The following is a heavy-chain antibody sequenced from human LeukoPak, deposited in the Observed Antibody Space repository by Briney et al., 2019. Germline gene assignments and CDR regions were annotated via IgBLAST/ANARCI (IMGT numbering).Heavy chain of an antibody. V-gene: IGHV3-23*01. CDR3: ARVSGSYYLGLDY. CDR1: GFTFSSYA. D-gene: IGHD1-26*01. CDR2: ISGSGGST. Sequence: GGSLRLSCAASGFTFSSYAMSWVRQAPGKGLEWVSAISGSGGSTYYADSVKGRFTISRDNAKNSLYLQMNSLRAEDTAVYYCARVSGSYYLGLDYWGQGTLVTISS. J-gene: IGHJ4*02.